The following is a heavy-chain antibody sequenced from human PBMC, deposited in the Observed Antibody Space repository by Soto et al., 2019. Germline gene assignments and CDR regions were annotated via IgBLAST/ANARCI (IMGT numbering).Heavy chain of an antibody. CDR2: ISAYNGNT. Sequence: SGYTFTSYGISWVRQAPGQGLEWMGWISAYNGNTNYAQKLQGRVTTTTDTSTSTAYMELRSLRSDDTAVYYCARDAITLAEASSFDYWGQGTRVTVSS. CDR3: ARDAITLAEASSFDY. D-gene: IGHD6-19*01. J-gene: IGHJ4*02. V-gene: IGHV1-18*01. CDR1: GYTFTSYG.